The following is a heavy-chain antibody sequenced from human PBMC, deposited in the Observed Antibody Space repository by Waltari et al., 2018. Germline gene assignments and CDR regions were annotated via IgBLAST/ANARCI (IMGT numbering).Heavy chain of an antibody. Sequence: QVQLVQSGAEVKKPGSSVKVSCKASGGTFSSYAISWVRQAPGQGLEWMGRINPNSGGTNYAQKFQGRVTMTRDTSISTAYMELSRLRSDDTAVYYCARDAVTGSLDYWGQGTLVTVSS. CDR1: GGTFSSYA. CDR2: INPNSGGT. J-gene: IGHJ4*02. D-gene: IGHD4-17*01. V-gene: IGHV1-2*06. CDR3: ARDAVTGSLDY.